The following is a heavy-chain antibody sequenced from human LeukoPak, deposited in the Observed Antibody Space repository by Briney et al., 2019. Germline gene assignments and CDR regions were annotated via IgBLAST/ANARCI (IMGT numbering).Heavy chain of an antibody. CDR3: ARLRYYDSSGPFDY. CDR2: IYYSGST. V-gene: IGHV4-38-2*01. D-gene: IGHD3-22*01. Sequence: PSETLSLTCAVSGYSISSGYYWGWLRQPPGKGLEWFGSIYYSGSTYYNPSLKSRVTISVDTSKNQFSLKLSSVTAADTAVYYCARLRYYDSSGPFDYWGQGTLVTVSS. J-gene: IGHJ4*02. CDR1: GYSISSGYY.